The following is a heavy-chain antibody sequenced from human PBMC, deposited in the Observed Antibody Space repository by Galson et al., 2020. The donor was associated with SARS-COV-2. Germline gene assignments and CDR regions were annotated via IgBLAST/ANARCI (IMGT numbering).Heavy chain of an antibody. CDR2: IHYSGRT. CDR3: ARGAYDPVAGHYRDYGMDV. D-gene: IGHD6-19*01. V-gene: IGHV4-39*01. CDR1: GGSVRSSRNS. J-gene: IGHJ6*02. Sequence: SETLSLTCTVPGGSVRSSRNSWVWIRQCPGKGLEYIGSIHYSGRTYYHPSLKSRVTTSVDTSKNQVSLKLSSVTAADTAVYYCARGAYDPVAGHYRDYGMDVWGQGTTVTVSS.